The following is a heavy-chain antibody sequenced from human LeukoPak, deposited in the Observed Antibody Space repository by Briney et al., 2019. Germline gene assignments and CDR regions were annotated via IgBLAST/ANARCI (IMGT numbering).Heavy chain of an antibody. Sequence: GGSLRLSCVASGISFSTYSMTWVRQAPGKGLEWVSYITSSSANIQYADSVKGRFTISRDNAKNSLYLQMNRLRDEDTAVYYCARGWEYSDSWGQGTLVTVSS. J-gene: IGHJ4*02. V-gene: IGHV3-48*02. CDR1: GISFSTYS. CDR3: ARGWEYSDS. D-gene: IGHD1-26*01. CDR2: ITSSSANI.